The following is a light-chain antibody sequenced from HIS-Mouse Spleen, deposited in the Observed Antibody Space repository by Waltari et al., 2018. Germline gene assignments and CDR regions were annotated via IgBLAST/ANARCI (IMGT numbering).Light chain of an antibody. V-gene: IGLV3-10*01. CDR3: YSTDSSGNHRV. Sequence: SYELTQPPSVSVSPGQTARITCSGDALPKQYAYWYQQKSGQAPVLVIYEDSKRPSGIPERFSGSNSGTMATLTISGAQVEDEADYYCYSTDSSGNHRVFGGGTKLTVL. CDR2: EDS. J-gene: IGLJ2*01. CDR1: ALPKQY.